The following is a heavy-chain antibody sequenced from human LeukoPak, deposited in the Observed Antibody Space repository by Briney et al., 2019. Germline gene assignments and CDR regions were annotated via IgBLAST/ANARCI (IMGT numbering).Heavy chain of an antibody. Sequence: PGGSLRLSCAASGFTFSSSGMHWVRQAPGRGLEWVAFIQYDGSNKFYADSVEGRFTISRDNSKNTPYLQMSSLRTDDTAMYYCAKDNPIEEVPGLGPGDWGQGTLVTVSS. CDR1: GFTFSSSG. CDR2: IQYDGSNK. J-gene: IGHJ4*02. CDR3: AKDNPIEEVPGLGPGD. V-gene: IGHV3-30*02. D-gene: IGHD2-2*01.